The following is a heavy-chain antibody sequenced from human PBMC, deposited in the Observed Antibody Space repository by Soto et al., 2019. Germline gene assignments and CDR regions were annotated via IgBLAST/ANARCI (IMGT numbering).Heavy chain of an antibody. V-gene: IGHV3-21*01. Sequence: GGSLRLSCAASGFSFGTCAMNWVRQAPGKGLEWVSFISFSSSYIYYADSVRGRFTVSRDNAKNSLYLQLNNLRAEDTAVYYCATGTHQPLLDSWGQGTLVTVSS. J-gene: IGHJ5*01. CDR1: GFSFGTCA. D-gene: IGHD2-2*01. CDR3: ATGTHQPLLDS. CDR2: ISFSSSYI.